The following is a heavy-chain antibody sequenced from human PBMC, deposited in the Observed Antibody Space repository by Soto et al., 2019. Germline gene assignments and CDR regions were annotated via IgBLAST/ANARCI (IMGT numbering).Heavy chain of an antibody. V-gene: IGHV3-23*01. D-gene: IGHD5-12*01. J-gene: IGHJ4*02. CDR2: ISGSGGST. CDR1: GFTFSSYA. CDR3: AKRGSLYSGYDQDY. Sequence: GGSLRLSCAASGFTFSSYAMSWVRQAPGKGLEWVSAISGSGGSTYYADSVKGRFTISRDNSKNTLYLQMNSLRAEDTAVYYCAKRGSLYSGYDQDYWGQGTLVTVSS.